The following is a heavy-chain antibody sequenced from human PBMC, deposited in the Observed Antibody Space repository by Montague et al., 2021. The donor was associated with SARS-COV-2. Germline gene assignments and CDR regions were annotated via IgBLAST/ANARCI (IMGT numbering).Heavy chain of an antibody. D-gene: IGHD3-3*01. CDR2: VYYSGNT. CDR3: ARGQVTIFAVIIMLPAAGAIDL. J-gene: IGHJ3*01. CDR1: GGSISNSNYY. Sequence: SETLSLTCTVSGGSISNSNYYWGWIRQPPGKGLEWIGSVYYSGNTYHNPSLKSRISMSVDTSKNQISLKLTSVTAADTATYYCARGQVTIFAVIIMLPAAGAIDLWGQGTKVTVSS. V-gene: IGHV4-39*07.